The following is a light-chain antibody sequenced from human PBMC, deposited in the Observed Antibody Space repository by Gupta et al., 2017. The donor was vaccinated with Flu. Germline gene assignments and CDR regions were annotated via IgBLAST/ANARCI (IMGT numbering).Light chain of an antibody. CDR3: MSYRSGSTYV. V-gene: IGLV2-14*03. CDR2: DVS. J-gene: IGLJ1*01. CDR1: SNDVGAYNH. Sequence: SALTQPAYVSGSPGQSITISCTGTSNDVGAYNHVSWYQQHPGKGPNLIIYDVSHRPAGVASLFSGSKAGNTASLTISGPQAEDAADYYCMSYRSGSTYVFGSGTKVTVL.